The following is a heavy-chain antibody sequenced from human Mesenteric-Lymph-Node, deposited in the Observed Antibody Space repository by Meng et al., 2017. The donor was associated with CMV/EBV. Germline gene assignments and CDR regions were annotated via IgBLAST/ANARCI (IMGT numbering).Heavy chain of an antibody. CDR2: IYYSGST. V-gene: IGHV4-30-4*08. CDR1: GDSY. J-gene: IGHJ5*02. D-gene: IGHD2-2*01. Sequence: GDSYWSWIRQPPGKGLEWIGYIYYSGSTYYNPSLKSRVTISVDTSKNQFSLKLSSVTAADTAVYYCARDRRYCSSTSCHGGWFDPWGQGTLVTVSS. CDR3: ARDRRYCSSTSCHGGWFDP.